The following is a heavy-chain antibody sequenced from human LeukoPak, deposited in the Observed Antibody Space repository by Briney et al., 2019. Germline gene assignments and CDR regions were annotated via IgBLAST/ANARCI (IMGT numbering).Heavy chain of an antibody. Sequence: SETLSLTCTVSGGSITSRDSSWSWIRQPPGRGLEWIGYINYSGSTSYNPSLKSRVTISVDTSKNQFSLKLSSVTAADTAVYYCARDKDKKGDGLDVWGQGITVTVSS. CDR2: INYSGST. CDR3: ARDKDKKGDGLDV. J-gene: IGHJ6*02. V-gene: IGHV4-30-4*01. CDR1: GGSITSRDSS.